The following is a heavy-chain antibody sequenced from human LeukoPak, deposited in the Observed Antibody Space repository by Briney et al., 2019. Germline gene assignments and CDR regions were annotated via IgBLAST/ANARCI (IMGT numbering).Heavy chain of an antibody. Sequence: ASVKVSCKASGYTFRTHYMHWGRQAPGQGLEWMGIINPSDGGTTYAQKFQGRVTMTRDTFTSTIYMELSSLRFEDTAVYYCARASSNEIDYWGQGTLVTVSS. CDR1: GYTFRTHY. CDR3: ARASSNEIDY. D-gene: IGHD4-11*01. J-gene: IGHJ4*02. CDR2: INPSDGGT. V-gene: IGHV1-46*01.